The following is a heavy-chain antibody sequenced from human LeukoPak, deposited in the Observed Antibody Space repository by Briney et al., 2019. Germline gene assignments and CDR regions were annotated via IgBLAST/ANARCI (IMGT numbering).Heavy chain of an antibody. J-gene: IGHJ4*02. CDR1: GFTFSNYA. V-gene: IGHV3-23*01. D-gene: IGHD2-15*01. CDR3: AREPRDCTGGTCQSAGGYYFYY. Sequence: GGSLRLSCAASGFTFSNYAMSWVRQAPGKGLERVSGISASGGGYYADSVKGRFTVSRDISKNTLYLQMNSLRAEDTAVYFCAREPRDCTGGTCQSAGGYYFYYWSQGTLVTVSS. CDR2: ISASGGG.